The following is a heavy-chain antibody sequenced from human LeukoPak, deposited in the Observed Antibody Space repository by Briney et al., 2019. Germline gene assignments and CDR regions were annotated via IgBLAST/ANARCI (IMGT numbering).Heavy chain of an antibody. CDR3: XXESCSGGSCYSKYYYYMDV. J-gene: IGHJ6*03. D-gene: IGHD2-15*01. Sequence: PGGSLRLSCAASGFTFSSYWMSWVRQAPGKGLEWVANIKQDGSEKYYVDSVKGRFTISRDNAKNSLYLQMNSLRAEDTAVYYCXXESCSGGSCYSKYYYYMDVWGKGTTVTVSS. CDR1: GFTFSSYW. CDR2: IKQDGSEK. V-gene: IGHV3-7*01.